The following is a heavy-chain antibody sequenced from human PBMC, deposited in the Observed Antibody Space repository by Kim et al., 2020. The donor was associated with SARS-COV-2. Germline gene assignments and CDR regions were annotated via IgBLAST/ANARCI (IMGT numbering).Heavy chain of an antibody. Sequence: GGSLRLSCTTSGFTFSTYWMNWVRQAPGKGLEWVANIKQDGSEKYYGDSVKGRFTISRDNAKNSLYLQMHSLRAEDTAVYYCAREGNGFWSVHPDHWGQGTLVTVSS. V-gene: IGHV3-7*01. J-gene: IGHJ4*02. CDR2: IKQDGSEK. CDR1: GFTFSTYW. CDR3: AREGNGFWSVHPDH. D-gene: IGHD3-3*01.